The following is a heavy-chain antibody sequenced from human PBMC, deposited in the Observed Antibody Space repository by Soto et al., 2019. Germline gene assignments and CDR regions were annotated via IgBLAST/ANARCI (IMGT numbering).Heavy chain of an antibody. J-gene: IGHJ6*02. CDR1: GGTFSSYA. CDR2: IIPIFGTA. Sequence: QVQLVQSGAEVKKPGSSVKVSCKASGGTFSSYAISWVRQAPGQGLEWMGGIIPIFGTADYAQTFQGRVTLTADESTSTAYRELSSLRSEDTAVYYCASHTGSSPEGRYYYGMDVWGQGTTVTVSS. V-gene: IGHV1-69*12. D-gene: IGHD1-26*01. CDR3: ASHTGSSPEGRYYYGMDV.